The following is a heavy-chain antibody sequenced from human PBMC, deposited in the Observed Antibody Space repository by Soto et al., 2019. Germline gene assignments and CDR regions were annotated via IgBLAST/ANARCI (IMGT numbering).Heavy chain of an antibody. CDR3: ARDNFMTYYYDISGYSGGGFDY. CDR1: GGSISSSSYY. Sequence: QLQLQESGPGLVKPSETLSLTCTVSGGSISSSSYYWGWIRQPPGKGLEWIGSIYYSGSTYYNPSLKSRVTISVDTSKNQFSLKLSSVTAADTAVYYCARDNFMTYYYDISGYSGGGFDYCGQGTLVTVSS. CDR2: IYYSGST. V-gene: IGHV4-39*02. J-gene: IGHJ4*02. D-gene: IGHD3-22*01.